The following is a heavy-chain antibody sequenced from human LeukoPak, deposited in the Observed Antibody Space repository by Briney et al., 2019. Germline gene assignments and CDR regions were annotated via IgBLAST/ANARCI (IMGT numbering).Heavy chain of an antibody. CDR3: AREKYAY. V-gene: IGHV3-7*01. D-gene: IGHD2-2*01. CDR2: IKHDGSEK. Sequence: PGGSLRLSCAASGFTFSNYWMSWVRQAPGKGLEWVADIKHDGSEKYYVDSVKGRFTISRDNAKNSLYLQVNSLRAEDTALYYCAREKYAYWGQGTLVTVSS. J-gene: IGHJ4*02. CDR1: GFTFSNYW.